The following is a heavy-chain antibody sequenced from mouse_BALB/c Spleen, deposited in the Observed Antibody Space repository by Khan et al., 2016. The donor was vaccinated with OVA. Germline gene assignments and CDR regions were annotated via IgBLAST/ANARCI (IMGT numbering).Heavy chain of an antibody. CDR3: TRRGLRWDFDD. CDR2: INPSTGYT. Sequence: QVQLQQSGAELAKPGASVKMSCKTSGYTFINYWMNWVKQRPGQGLEWIGYINPSTGYTEDNQMFKDKATLTADKSSSTAYMQLSSLTSEDSAVYYCTRRGLRWDFDDWGQGTTLTVSS. J-gene: IGHJ2*01. CDR1: GYTFINYW. V-gene: IGHV1-7*01. D-gene: IGHD1-1*01.